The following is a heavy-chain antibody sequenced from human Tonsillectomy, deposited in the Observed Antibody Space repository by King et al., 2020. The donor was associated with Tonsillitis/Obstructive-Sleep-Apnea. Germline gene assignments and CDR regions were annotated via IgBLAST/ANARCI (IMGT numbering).Heavy chain of an antibody. CDR2: INPSGGST. J-gene: IGHJ3*02. CDR1: GYTFTNYY. D-gene: IGHD1-14*01. CDR3: ARNRRADAFDI. Sequence: QLVQSGAEVKKPGASVKVSCKASGYTFTNYYMHWVRQAPGQGLEWMGIINPSGGSTSYAQKFQGRVTMTRDTSTSTAYMELSSLRSEDTAVYYCARNRRADAFDIWGQGTMVTVSS. V-gene: IGHV1-46*01.